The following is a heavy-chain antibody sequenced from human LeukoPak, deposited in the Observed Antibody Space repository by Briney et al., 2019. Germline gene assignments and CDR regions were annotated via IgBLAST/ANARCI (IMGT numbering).Heavy chain of an antibody. CDR2: ISASGSTT. CDR1: GFTFSSYA. Sequence: PGGSLRLSCAASGFTFSSYAMNSVRQAPGKGLDWISFISASGSTTHYADSVTGRFTLSRDNSNNTLYLQINSLRAEDTAAYYCGKWAQYDFWSGYTLEYFDVWGKGTLVTVSS. CDR3: GKWAQYDFWSGYTLEYFDV. J-gene: IGHJ4*02. V-gene: IGHV3-23*01. D-gene: IGHD3-3*01.